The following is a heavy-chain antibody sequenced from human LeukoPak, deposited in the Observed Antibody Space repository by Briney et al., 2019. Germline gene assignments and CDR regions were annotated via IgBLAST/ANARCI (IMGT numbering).Heavy chain of an antibody. V-gene: IGHV3-30*18. CDR2: ISYDGSNK. Sequence: GGSLRLSCAASGFTFSSYGMHWVRQAPGKVLEWVAVISYDGSNKYYADSVKGRFTISRDNSKNTLYLRMNSLRAEDTAVYYCAKHRTSCLDYWGQGTLVTVSS. CDR1: GFTFSSYG. J-gene: IGHJ4*02. D-gene: IGHD2-2*01. CDR3: AKHRTSCLDY.